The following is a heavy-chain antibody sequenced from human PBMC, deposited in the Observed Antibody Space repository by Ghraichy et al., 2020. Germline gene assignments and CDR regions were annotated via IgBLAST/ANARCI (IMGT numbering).Heavy chain of an antibody. D-gene: IGHD1-26*01. CDR3: ARPYSGSSGFDI. V-gene: IGHV4-59*08. CDR1: GASISSYY. J-gene: IGHJ3*02. Sequence: SQTLSLTCTVSGASISSYYWTWIRQPPGKGLEWIGYIYNSGSTNYNPSLKSRVTISVDMSKNQFSLKLNSVTAADTAVYYCARPYSGSSGFDIWGQGTMVTVSS. CDR2: IYNSGST.